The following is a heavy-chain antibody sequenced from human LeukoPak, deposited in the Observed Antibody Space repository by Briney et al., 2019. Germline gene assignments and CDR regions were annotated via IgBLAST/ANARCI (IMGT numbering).Heavy chain of an antibody. Sequence: PGGSLRLSCAASVLSFSTYGMHWVRQAPGKGLEWVTFIWSDGNEKYYADSVKGRFTISTYNSKSTLFLQMNRLRGEDTAVYYCSQERDRRGYFDYWGQGTLVTVSS. CDR2: IWSDGNEK. J-gene: IGHJ4*02. CDR3: SQERDRRGYFDY. CDR1: VLSFSTYG. D-gene: IGHD2-15*01. V-gene: IGHV3-30*02.